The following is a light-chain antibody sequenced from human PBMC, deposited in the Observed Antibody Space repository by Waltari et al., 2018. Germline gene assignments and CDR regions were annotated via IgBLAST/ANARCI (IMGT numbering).Light chain of an antibody. J-gene: IGKJ1*01. Sequence: TVVTQSPATLSVSPGERASLSCRTSQTIGLSLAWYQQKPGQAPRLLIYHASTRATGIPARFSGSESESEFTLNISSLQSEDVAVYYCQQYNNWPPGTFGQGTRVEI. CDR3: QQYNNWPPGT. CDR2: HAS. V-gene: IGKV3-15*01. CDR1: QTIGLS.